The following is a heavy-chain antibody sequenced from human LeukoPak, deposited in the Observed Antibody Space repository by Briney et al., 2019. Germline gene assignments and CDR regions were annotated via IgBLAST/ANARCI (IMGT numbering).Heavy chain of an antibody. V-gene: IGHV3-30-3*01. CDR2: ISYDGSNK. CDR1: GFSFSNYA. CDR3: AKESTSGGYTYDYYYGMDV. J-gene: IGHJ6*02. Sequence: PGGSLRLSCAASGFSFSNYAMHWVRQAPGKGLEWVAVISYDGSNKYYADSVKGRFTISRDNSKNTLYLQMNSLRAEDTAVYYCAKESTSGGYTYDYYYGMDVWGQGTTVTVSS. D-gene: IGHD5-24*01.